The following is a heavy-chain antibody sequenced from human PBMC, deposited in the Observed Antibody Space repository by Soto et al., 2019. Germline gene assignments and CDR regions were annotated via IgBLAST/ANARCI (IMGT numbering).Heavy chain of an antibody. J-gene: IGHJ5*02. CDR3: AHYVSSSPAGWVDP. V-gene: IGHV2-5*02. D-gene: IGHD3-10*02. CDR1: GLSLSTSGEA. CDR2: IYWDDDK. Sequence: QITLKESGPTLVKPTQTLPLTCTFSGLSLSTSGEAVGWIRQPPGKALEWLALIYWDDDKRYNPTLKTRLTITKDTSKNQVVLALTNMDPVDTATYYCAHYVSSSPAGWVDPWGQGILVTVSS.